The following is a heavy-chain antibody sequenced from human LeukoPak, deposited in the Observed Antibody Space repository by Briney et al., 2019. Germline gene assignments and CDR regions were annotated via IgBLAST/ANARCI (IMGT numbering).Heavy chain of an antibody. CDR1: GGSFSGYY. CDR2: INHSGST. V-gene: IGHV4-34*01. J-gene: IGHJ5*02. Sequence: SGTLALTCAVYGGSFSGYYWSWIRQPPGKGLEWIGEINHSGSTNYNPSLKSRVTISVDTSKNQFSLKLSSVTAADTAVYYCARGLAGRYCSGGSCYFNWFDPWGQGTLVTVSS. D-gene: IGHD2-15*01. CDR3: ARGLAGRYCSGGSCYFNWFDP.